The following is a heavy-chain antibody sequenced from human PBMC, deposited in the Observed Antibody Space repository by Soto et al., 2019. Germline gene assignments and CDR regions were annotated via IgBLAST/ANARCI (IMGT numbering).Heavy chain of an antibody. Sequence: SETLSLTCAVYGGSFSGYYWSWIRQPPGKGLEWIGEINHSGSTNYNPSLKSRVTISVDTSKNQFSLKLSSVTAADTAVYYCASSMCHYYGSGSYYNDAFDIWGQGTMVTVSS. CDR3: ASSMCHYYGSGSYYNDAFDI. V-gene: IGHV4-34*01. D-gene: IGHD3-10*01. J-gene: IGHJ3*02. CDR2: INHSGST. CDR1: GGSFSGYY.